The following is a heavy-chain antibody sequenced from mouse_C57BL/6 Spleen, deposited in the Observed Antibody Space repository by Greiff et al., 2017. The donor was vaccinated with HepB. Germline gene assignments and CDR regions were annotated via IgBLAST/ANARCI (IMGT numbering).Heavy chain of an antibody. J-gene: IGHJ2*01. CDR3: ARSVYYDYDPYYFDY. CDR1: GYTFTSYW. CDR2: IDPSDSYT. Sequence: QVQLQQPGAELVMPGASVKLSCKASGYTFTSYWMHWVKQRPGQGLEWIGEIDPSDSYTNYNQKFKGKSTLTVDKSSSTAYMQRSSLTSEDSAVYYCARSVYYDYDPYYFDYWGQGTTLTVSS. V-gene: IGHV1-69*01. D-gene: IGHD2-4*01.